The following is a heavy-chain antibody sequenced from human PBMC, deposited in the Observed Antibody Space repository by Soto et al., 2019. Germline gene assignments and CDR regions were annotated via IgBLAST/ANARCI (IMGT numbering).Heavy chain of an antibody. D-gene: IGHD4-17*01. V-gene: IGHV3-30*18. J-gene: IGHJ4*02. Sequence: QVQLVESGGGVVQPGRSLRLSCAASGFTFSSYGMHWVRQAPGKGLEWVAVISYDGSNKYYADSVKGRFTISRDNSKNTLYLQMNSLRAEDTAVYYCAKSKKVTVTRGLFDYWGQGTLVTVSS. CDR3: AKSKKVTVTRGLFDY. CDR1: GFTFSSYG. CDR2: ISYDGSNK.